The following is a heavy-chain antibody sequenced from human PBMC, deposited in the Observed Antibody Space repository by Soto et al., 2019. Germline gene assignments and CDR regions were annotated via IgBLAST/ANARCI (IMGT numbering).Heavy chain of an antibody. Sequence: SSVKVSCKASGDTFNFYAINWVRQAPGLGLEWMGRTNPILTMSNYALKFQGRVTITADESTSTAYMELSSLRSEDTAVYYCARGAPYCSGGSCYPYYFDYWGQGTLVTVSS. CDR1: GDTFNFYA. J-gene: IGHJ4*02. CDR3: ARGAPYCSGGSCYPYYFDY. V-gene: IGHV1-69*04. D-gene: IGHD2-15*01. CDR2: TNPILTMS.